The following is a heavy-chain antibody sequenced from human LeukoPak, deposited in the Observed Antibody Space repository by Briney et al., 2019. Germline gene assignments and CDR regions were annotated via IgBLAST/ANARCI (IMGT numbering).Heavy chain of an antibody. CDR1: LGSTSTYY. J-gene: IGHJ4*02. Sequence: SATLSLTCTISLGSTSTYYWNWIRQPPGKGLEYIGYIYYSGTTNYNPSLKSRVSMSVDTSKNQFSLKLSSVTAADTAVYYCARSPTKRVPEDYWGQGTLATVSS. D-gene: IGHD2-2*01. CDR3: ARSPTKRVPEDY. CDR2: IYYSGTT. V-gene: IGHV4-59*12.